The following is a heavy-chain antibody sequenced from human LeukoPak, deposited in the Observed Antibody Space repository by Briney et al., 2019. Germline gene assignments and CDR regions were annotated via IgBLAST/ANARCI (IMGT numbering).Heavy chain of an antibody. D-gene: IGHD3-22*01. Sequence: PSETLSLTCTVSGYSISSGYYWGWIRQPPGKGLEWIGSIYHSGSTYYNPSLKSRVTISVDTSKNQFSLKLSSVTAADTAIYYCAREDYYDSGSSDYWGQGTLVTVSS. J-gene: IGHJ4*02. CDR2: IYHSGST. CDR1: GYSISSGYY. V-gene: IGHV4-38-2*02. CDR3: AREDYYDSGSSDY.